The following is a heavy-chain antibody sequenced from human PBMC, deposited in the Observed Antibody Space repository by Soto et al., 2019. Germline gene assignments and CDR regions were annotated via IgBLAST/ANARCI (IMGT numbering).Heavy chain of an antibody. CDR1: GGSISSGSCH. J-gene: IGHJ5*02. Sequence: SETLSLTCTVSGGSISSGSCHWGWIRQPPGKGLEWIASIKYSGSTNYNPSLKSRVTISVDTSKNQFSLKLSSVTAADTAVYYCARARRGYFDWLLNWFDPWGQGTLVTVSS. CDR3: ARARRGYFDWLLNWFDP. D-gene: IGHD3-9*01. CDR2: IKYSGST. V-gene: IGHV4-39*07.